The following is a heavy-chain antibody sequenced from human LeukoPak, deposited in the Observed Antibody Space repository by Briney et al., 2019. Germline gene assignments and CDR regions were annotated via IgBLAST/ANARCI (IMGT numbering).Heavy chain of an antibody. CDR2: IYSGGST. V-gene: IGHV3-53*01. CDR1: GFTVSSNY. CDR3: AKGIYSSGWSYFDY. Sequence: PGGSLRLSCAASGFTVSSNYMSWVRQAPGKGLEWVSVIYSGGSTYYADSVKGRFTISRDNSKSTLYLQMNSLRAEDTAVYYCAKGIYSSGWSYFDYWGHGTLVTVSS. D-gene: IGHD6-19*01. J-gene: IGHJ4*01.